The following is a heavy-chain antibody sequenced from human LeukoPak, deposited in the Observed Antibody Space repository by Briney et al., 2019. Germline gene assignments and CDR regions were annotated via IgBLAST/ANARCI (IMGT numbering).Heavy chain of an antibody. CDR3: AGVSSGSPPAY. Sequence: GGSLRLSCAASGFTFSSYSMNWVRQAPGKGLEWVSCISSSSTTIYYADSVKGRFTISRDNAKNSLYLQMNRLRAEDTAFYYSAGVSSGSPPAYWGQGTLVTVSS. CDR1: GFTFSSYS. J-gene: IGHJ4*02. V-gene: IGHV3-48*01. D-gene: IGHD6-19*01. CDR2: ISSSSTTI.